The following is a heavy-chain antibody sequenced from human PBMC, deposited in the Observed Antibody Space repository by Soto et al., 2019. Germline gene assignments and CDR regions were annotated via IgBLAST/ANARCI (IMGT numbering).Heavy chain of an antibody. D-gene: IGHD3-3*01. CDR1: GGTFSSYT. V-gene: IGHV1-69*08. J-gene: IGHJ4*02. CDR3: ARGPERVLRFLEWLSREIDY. CDR2: IIPSIGNT. Sequence: GASVKVSCKASGGTFSSYTISWVRQAPGQGLEWMGRIIPSIGNTNYSQKFQGRVTITTDKSTSTAYMELSSLRSEDTAVYYCARGPERVLRFLEWLSREIDYWGQGTLVTVSS.